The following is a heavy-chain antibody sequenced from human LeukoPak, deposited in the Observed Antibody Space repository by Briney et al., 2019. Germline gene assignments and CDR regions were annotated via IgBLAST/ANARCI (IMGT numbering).Heavy chain of an antibody. D-gene: IGHD6-19*01. Sequence: SVKVSCKASGGTFSSYTIGWVRQAPGQGLEWMGRIIPILGIANYAQKFQGRVTITADKSTSTAYMELSSLRSEDTAVYYCARGGFSSSGWYKNWFDPWGQGTLVTVSS. V-gene: IGHV1-69*02. J-gene: IGHJ5*02. CDR1: GGTFSSYT. CDR2: IIPILGIA. CDR3: ARGGFSSSGWYKNWFDP.